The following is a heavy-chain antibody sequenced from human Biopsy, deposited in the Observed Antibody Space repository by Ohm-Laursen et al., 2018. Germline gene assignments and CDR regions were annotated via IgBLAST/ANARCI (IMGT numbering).Heavy chain of an antibody. CDR3: GRAVRNQLLTDP. CDR1: GYTFTSYD. V-gene: IGHV1-8*01. J-gene: IGHJ5*02. CDR2: LNPVSGNS. D-gene: IGHD1-7*01. Sequence: ASVKVFCKASGYTFTSYDITWVRKASGQGPEWIGWLNPVSGNSNFGQKFRGRVTVTSDTSISTAYMELSGLTSDDTATYYCGRAVRNQLLTDPWGQGTLVTVTS.